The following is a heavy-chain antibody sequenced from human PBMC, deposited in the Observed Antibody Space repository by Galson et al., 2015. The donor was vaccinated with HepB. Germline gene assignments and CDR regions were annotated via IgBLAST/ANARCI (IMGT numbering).Heavy chain of an antibody. J-gene: IGHJ2*01. V-gene: IGHV1-69*04. CDR2: IIPILGIA. CDR3: AREESGYSGYGKGWYFDL. CDR1: GGTFSSYT. Sequence: SVKVSCKASGGTFSSYTISWVRQAPGQGLEWMGRIIPILGIANYAQKFQGRVTITADKSTSTAYMELSSLRSEDTAVYYCAREESGYSGYGKGWYFDLWGRGTLVTVSS. D-gene: IGHD5-12*01.